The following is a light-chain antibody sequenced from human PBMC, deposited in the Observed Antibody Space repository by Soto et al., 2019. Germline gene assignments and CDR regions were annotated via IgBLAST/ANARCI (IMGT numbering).Light chain of an antibody. CDR1: QSVSSN. J-gene: IGKJ1*01. V-gene: IGKV3-15*01. Sequence: EIVMTQSPATLSVSPGERATLSCRASQSVSSNLAWYQQKPGQATRLLIYGASTRATGIPARFSGSGSGKEFTLTITSLQSEDFAIYYCQHYNNWPPWTFGQGTKVEIK. CDR2: GAS. CDR3: QHYNNWPPWT.